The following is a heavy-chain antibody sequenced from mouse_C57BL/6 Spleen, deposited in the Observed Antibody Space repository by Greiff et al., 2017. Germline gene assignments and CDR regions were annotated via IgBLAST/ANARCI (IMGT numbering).Heavy chain of an antibody. V-gene: IGHV1-81*01. J-gene: IGHJ1*03. CDR2: IYPRSGNT. Sequence: VKLVESGAELARPGASVKLSCKASGYTFTSYGISWVKQRTGQGLEWIGEIYPRSGNTYYNEKFKGKATLTADKSSSTAYMELRSLTSEDSAVYFCARLGSNYWYFDVWGTGTTVTVSS. D-gene: IGHD1-1*01. CDR3: ARLGSNYWYFDV. CDR1: GYTFTSYG.